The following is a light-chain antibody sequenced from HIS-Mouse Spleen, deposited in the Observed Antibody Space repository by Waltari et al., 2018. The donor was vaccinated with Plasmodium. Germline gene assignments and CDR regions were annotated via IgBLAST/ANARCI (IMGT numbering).Light chain of an antibody. CDR1: ALPKKY. CDR3: YSTDSSGNHRV. CDR2: EDS. V-gene: IGLV3-10*01. Sequence: SYELTQPPSVSVSPGQTARITCSGDALPKKYAYWYQQKSGQAPVRVIYEDSKRPSGILERFSGSSSGTMATLTISGAQVEDEADYYCYSTDSSGNHRVFGGGTKLTVL. J-gene: IGLJ3*02.